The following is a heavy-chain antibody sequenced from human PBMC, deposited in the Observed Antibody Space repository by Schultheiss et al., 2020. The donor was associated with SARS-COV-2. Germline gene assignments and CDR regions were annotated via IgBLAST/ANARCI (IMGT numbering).Heavy chain of an antibody. CDR3: ARDGGKDSSSWYGGRVDWFDP. J-gene: IGHJ5*02. CDR1: GFTFSSYD. V-gene: IGHV3-13*01. D-gene: IGHD6-13*01. Sequence: GSLRLSCAASGFTFSSYDMHWVRQATGKGLEWVSAIGTAGDTYYPGSVKGRFTISRENAKNSLYLQMNSLRAEDTAVYYCARDGGKDSSSWYGGRVDWFDPWGQGTLVTVSS. CDR2: IGTAGDT.